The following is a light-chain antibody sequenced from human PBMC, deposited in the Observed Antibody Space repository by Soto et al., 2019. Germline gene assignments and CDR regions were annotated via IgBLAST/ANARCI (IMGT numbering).Light chain of an antibody. Sequence: QSVLTQPPSASGSPGQSVTISCTGTSSDVGGYNYDSWYQQHPGKAPKLMIYEVSKRPLGVPDRFSGFKSGNTASLTVSGLQAEDEADYYCSSYAVSINYVVFGVGTKLTVL. CDR2: EVS. J-gene: IGLJ2*01. CDR1: SSDVGGYNY. V-gene: IGLV2-8*01. CDR3: SSYAVSINYVV.